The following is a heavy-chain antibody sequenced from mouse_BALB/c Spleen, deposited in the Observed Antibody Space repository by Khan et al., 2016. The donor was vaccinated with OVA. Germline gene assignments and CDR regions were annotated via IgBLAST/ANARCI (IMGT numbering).Heavy chain of an antibody. V-gene: IGHV4-1*02. CDR3: ARYYYYGSPWFAY. Sequence: EVTLLESGGGLVQPGGSLKLSCAASGFDFSRFWMSWVRQAPGKGLEWVGEINPDSSAIIYTPSLKDQFIISRDNAKNTLYLKMSKVTSEATALFDCARYYYYGSPWFAYWGQGTLVTGSA. CDR1: GFDFSRFW. D-gene: IGHD1-1*01. J-gene: IGHJ3*01. CDR2: INPDSSAI.